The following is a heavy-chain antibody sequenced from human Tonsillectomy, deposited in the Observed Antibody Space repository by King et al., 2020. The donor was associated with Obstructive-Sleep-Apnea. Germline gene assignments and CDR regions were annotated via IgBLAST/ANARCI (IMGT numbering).Heavy chain of an antibody. J-gene: IGHJ4*02. CDR2: ISGYSGHT. CDR1: GYTFMSYS. CDR3: ARIKGPYNYEGSGHADY. V-gene: IGHV1-18*04. Sequence: QLVQSGAEMKKPGASVNVSCKASGYTFMSYSISWVRQAPGQGLEWMGWISGYSGHTNYAEKVQGRVTMTTDTSTSTAYMELRNLRSDDTAVYYCARIKGPYNYEGSGHADYWGQGTLVTVSS. D-gene: IGHD1-1*01.